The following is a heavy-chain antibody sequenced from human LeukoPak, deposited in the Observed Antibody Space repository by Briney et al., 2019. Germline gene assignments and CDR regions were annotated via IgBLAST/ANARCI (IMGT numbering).Heavy chain of an antibody. D-gene: IGHD6-13*01. CDR1: GSSVRTGSSY. CDR2: IYSGGST. V-gene: IGHV3-53*01. CDR3: ATRVTADSYEAFDI. J-gene: IGHJ3*02. Sequence: GGSLRLSCAASGSSVRTGSSYMYWVRQAPGKGLEWVSLIYSGGSTSYADSVKGRFTISSDNSKNTLYLEMSSLRAEDTALYYCATRVTADSYEAFDIWGQGTMVTVSS.